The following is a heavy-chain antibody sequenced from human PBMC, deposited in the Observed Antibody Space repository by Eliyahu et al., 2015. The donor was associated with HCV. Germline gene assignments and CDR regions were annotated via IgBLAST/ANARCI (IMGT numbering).Heavy chain of an antibody. Sequence: EVKKPGSSVKVSCKASGGTFSSYTISWVRQAPGQGLEWMGRIIPILGIANYAQKFQGRVTITADKSTSTAYMELSSLRSEDTAVYYCARVLSSGYLLGYWGQGTLVTVSS. CDR3: ARVLSSGYLLGY. J-gene: IGHJ4*02. V-gene: IGHV1-69*02. CDR2: IIPILGIA. CDR1: GGTFSSYT. D-gene: IGHD3-22*01.